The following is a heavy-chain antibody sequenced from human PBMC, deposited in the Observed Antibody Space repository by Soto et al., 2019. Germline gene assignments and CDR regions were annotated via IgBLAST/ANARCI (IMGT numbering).Heavy chain of an antibody. CDR3: ARTGPYYYDSSGYSDY. D-gene: IGHD3-22*01. Sequence: SVKVSCKASGGTFSSYAISWVRQAPGQGLEWMGGIIPIFGTANYAQKFQGRVTITADESTSTAYMELSSLRSEDTAVYYCARTGPYYYDSSGYSDYWGQGTLVTVSS. CDR2: IIPIFGTA. CDR1: GGTFSSYA. V-gene: IGHV1-69*13. J-gene: IGHJ4*02.